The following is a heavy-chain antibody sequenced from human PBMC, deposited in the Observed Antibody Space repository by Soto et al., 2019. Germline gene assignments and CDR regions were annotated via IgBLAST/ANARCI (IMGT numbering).Heavy chain of an antibody. V-gene: IGHV4-34*01. CDR1: GGSFSGYY. CDR3: ARSQREDIVVVVAATRNAFDI. D-gene: IGHD2-15*01. J-gene: IGHJ3*02. CDR2: INHSGST. Sequence: SETLSLTCAVYGGSFSGYYWSWIRQPPGKELEWIGEINHSGSTNYNPSLKSRVTISVDTSKNQFSLKLSSVTAADTAVYYCARSQREDIVVVVAATRNAFDIWGQGTMVTVSS.